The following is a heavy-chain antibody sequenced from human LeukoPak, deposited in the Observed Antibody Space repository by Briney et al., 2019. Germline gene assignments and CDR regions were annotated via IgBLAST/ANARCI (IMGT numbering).Heavy chain of an antibody. CDR1: GFTFSSYG. D-gene: IGHD6-19*01. Sequence: PGRSLRLSCAASGFTFSSYGMHWVRQAPGKGLEWVAVIWYDGSNKYYADSVKGRFTISRDNAKNSLYLQMNSLRVEDTAVYFCARGDSGDWSFDPWDQGTLVTVSS. V-gene: IGHV3-33*01. J-gene: IGHJ5*02. CDR3: ARGDSGDWSFDP. CDR2: IWYDGSNK.